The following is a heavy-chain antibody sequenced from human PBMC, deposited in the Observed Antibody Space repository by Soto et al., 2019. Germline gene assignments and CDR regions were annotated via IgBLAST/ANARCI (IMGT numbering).Heavy chain of an antibody. CDR1: GFTLSAHA. CDR3: AKADGCAAGTRYTGTYWFFDL. D-gene: IGHD2-2*02. J-gene: IGHJ2*01. V-gene: IGHV3-23*01. Sequence: GGSLRLSCAASGFTLSAHAMNWFRQAPGKGPEWVSTINSRGDKTFYADSVKGRFTLSRDDSKNTLFLQMNSLRAEDTAMYYCAKADGCAAGTRYTGTYWFFDLWGRGTLVTVSS. CDR2: INSRGDKT.